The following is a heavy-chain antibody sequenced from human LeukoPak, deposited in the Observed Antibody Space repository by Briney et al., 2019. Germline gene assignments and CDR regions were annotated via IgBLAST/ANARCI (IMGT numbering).Heavy chain of an antibody. CDR2: ISGSGGST. Sequence: GSLRLSCAASGFTFSSYAMSWVRQAPGKGLEWVSAISGSGGSTYYADSVKGRFTISRDNSKNTLYLQMNSLRAEDTAVYYCAKEISGYDSLEYYGMDVWGQGTTVTVSS. CDR1: GFTFSSYA. J-gene: IGHJ6*02. D-gene: IGHD5-12*01. CDR3: AKEISGYDSLEYYGMDV. V-gene: IGHV3-23*01.